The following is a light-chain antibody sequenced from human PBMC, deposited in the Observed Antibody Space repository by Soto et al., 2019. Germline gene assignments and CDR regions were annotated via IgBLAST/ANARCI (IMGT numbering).Light chain of an antibody. V-gene: IGKV3-20*01. CDR1: QSVSSEY. J-gene: IGKJ4*01. CDR3: QHYANWPLT. CDR2: GAS. Sequence: EILLTQSPGTLSLSPGERATLSCRASQSVSSEYLAWYQQRPDQAPRLLFYGASSRATGIPDRFSVSGSGTDFTLTINSLQSEDFAIYYCQHYANWPLTFGGGTKVDIK.